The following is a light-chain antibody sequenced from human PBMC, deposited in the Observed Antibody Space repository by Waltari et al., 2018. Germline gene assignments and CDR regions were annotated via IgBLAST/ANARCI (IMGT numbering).Light chain of an antibody. V-gene: IGKV4-1*01. CDR1: QSILYSSNNKNY. CDR3: QQYYTTPLT. CDR2: WAS. J-gene: IGKJ4*01. Sequence: DIVMTQSPDSLAVSLGESATITCTSSQSILYSSNNKNYLAWYQQKPGQPPKLLIYWASTRESGVPDRFTGSGSGTDFTLTISSLQAEDVAAYYCQQYYTTPLTFGGGTKVEIK.